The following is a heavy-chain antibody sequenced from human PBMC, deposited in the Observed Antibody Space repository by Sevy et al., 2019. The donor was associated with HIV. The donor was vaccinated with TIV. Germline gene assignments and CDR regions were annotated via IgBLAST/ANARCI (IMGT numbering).Heavy chain of an antibody. CDR2: IIVVFRKD. CDR1: GGTFNTYS. J-gene: IGHJ3*02. CDR3: ARLLRPFDLDNDYYYPPDDAFDI. V-gene: IGHV1-69*13. Sequence: VKVSCKASGGTFNTYSITWVRQAPRQGLEWKGVIIVVFRKDTYAQKFQDRLTINADASTSTAYMELSILRSDDTAVYYCARLLRPFDLDNDYYYPPDDAFDIWGQGTMVTVSS. D-gene: IGHD3-10*01.